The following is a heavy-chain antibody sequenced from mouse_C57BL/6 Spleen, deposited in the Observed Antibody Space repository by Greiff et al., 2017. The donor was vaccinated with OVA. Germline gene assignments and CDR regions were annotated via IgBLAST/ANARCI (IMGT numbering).Heavy chain of an antibody. CDR2: ISYDGSN. Sequence: EVQLVESGPGLVKPSQSLSLTCSVTGYSITSGYYWNWIRQFPGNKLEWMGYISYDGSNNYNPSLKNRISITRDTSKNQFFLKLNSVTTEDTATYYCARGHHSITTVVDWYFDVWGTGTTVTVSS. CDR1: GYSITSGYY. CDR3: ARGHHSITTVVDWYFDV. J-gene: IGHJ1*03. D-gene: IGHD1-1*01. V-gene: IGHV3-6*01.